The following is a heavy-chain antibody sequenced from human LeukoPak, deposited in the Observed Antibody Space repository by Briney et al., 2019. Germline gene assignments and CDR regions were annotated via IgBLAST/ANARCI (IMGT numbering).Heavy chain of an antibody. Sequence: GGSLRLSCAASGLTFSSYSMNGVRQAPGKGREWVSSISGSSSYIYYADSVKGRFTISRDNAKNSLYLQMNSLRAEDTAVYYCALSSGWHLGDIWGQGTMVTVSS. J-gene: IGHJ3*02. CDR3: ALSSGWHLGDI. CDR2: ISGSSSYI. V-gene: IGHV3-21*01. D-gene: IGHD6-19*01. CDR1: GLTFSSYS.